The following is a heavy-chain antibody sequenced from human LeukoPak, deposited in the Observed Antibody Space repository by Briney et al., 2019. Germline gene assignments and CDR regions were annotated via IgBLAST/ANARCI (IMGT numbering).Heavy chain of an antibody. CDR3: AKAAYGDYVNWFDP. CDR2: IKQDGSEK. V-gene: IGHV3-7*03. Sequence: GGSLRLSCAASGFTFSSYWMSWVRHAPGKGLEWVANIKQDGSEKYYMDSVRGRFTISRDNAKNSLYLKMNSQRAEDTALYYGAKAAYGDYVNWFDPWGQGTLVTVSS. CDR1: GFTFSSYW. J-gene: IGHJ5*02. D-gene: IGHD4-17*01.